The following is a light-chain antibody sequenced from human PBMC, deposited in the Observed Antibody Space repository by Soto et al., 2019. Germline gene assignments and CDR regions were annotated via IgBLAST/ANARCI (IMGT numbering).Light chain of an antibody. J-gene: IGKJ1*01. CDR2: KAS. Sequence: DSQMSQSPSTLAGAVGDRVTITCGASQTISSWLAWYQQKPGKAPKLLIYKASTLKSGVPSRFSGSGSGTEFTLTISSLQPDDFATYYCQHYNSYSEAFGQGTKV. CDR3: QHYNSYSEA. V-gene: IGKV1-5*03. CDR1: QTISSW.